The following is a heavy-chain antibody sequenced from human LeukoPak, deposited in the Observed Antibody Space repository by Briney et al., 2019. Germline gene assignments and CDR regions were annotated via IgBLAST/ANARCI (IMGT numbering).Heavy chain of an antibody. Sequence: ASVKVSCKASGYKFTSDINWMRQAPGLGLEWMGWMNPDSGNAEYAQNFQGRVTMTRDNSITTAYMDLRSLRSEDTAVYYCARGAVSPDCSGGSCYTFDYLGQGTLVTVSS. CDR3: ARGAVSPDCSGGSCYTFDY. V-gene: IGHV1-8*01. CDR2: MNPDSGNA. J-gene: IGHJ4*02. D-gene: IGHD2-15*01. CDR1: GYKFTSD.